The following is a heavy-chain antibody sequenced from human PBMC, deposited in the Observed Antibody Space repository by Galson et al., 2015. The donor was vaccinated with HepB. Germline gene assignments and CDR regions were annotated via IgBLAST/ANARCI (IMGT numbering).Heavy chain of an antibody. CDR2: ISSSSNYI. J-gene: IGHJ3*01. CDR1: GFTFSPYS. D-gene: IGHD1-26*01. V-gene: IGHV3-21*01. Sequence: SLRLSCAASGFTFSPYSMNWVRQAPGKGLEWVSSISSSSNYIYYADSVKGRFTISRDNAKNSLFLQMNSLGAEDTAVYYCARPSIVGANDAFDVWGQGTMVTVSS. CDR3: ARPSIVGANDAFDV.